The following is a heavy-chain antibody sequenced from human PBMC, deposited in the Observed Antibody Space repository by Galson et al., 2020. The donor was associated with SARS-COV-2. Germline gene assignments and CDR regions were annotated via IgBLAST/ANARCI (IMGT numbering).Heavy chain of an antibody. V-gene: IGHV4-59*02. D-gene: IGHD6-19*01. CDR1: GDSVSNYY. Sequence: SETLSLTCTVSGDSVSNYYWSWIRQPPGKGLEWIGFVYYGGDFNYNPSLKSRVSISLDTSMNQFSLKLTSVTAADTAFYYCARVNPTMYTSGWFCDYWGQGTLVTVSS. CDR3: ARVNPTMYTSGWFCDY. CDR2: VYYGGDF. J-gene: IGHJ4*02.